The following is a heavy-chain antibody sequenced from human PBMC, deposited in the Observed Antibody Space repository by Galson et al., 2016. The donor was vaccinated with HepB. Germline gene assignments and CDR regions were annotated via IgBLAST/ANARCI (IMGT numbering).Heavy chain of an antibody. Sequence: SLRLSCAASGFTVSSTYMTWVRQAPGKGLEWVSSISSGGVYTYYADSLKGRFTISRDNSKNTLNLQMSSLRAEDTAVYYCAKVATPNRNYENWFDSWGQGTLVTVSS. J-gene: IGHJ5*01. CDR2: ISSGGVYT. D-gene: IGHD4-11*01. CDR3: AKVATPNRNYENWFDS. CDR1: GFTVSSTY. V-gene: IGHV3-21*01.